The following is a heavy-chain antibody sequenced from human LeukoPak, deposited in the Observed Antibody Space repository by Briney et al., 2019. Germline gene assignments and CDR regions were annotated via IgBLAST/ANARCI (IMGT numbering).Heavy chain of an antibody. CDR3: AREGNGLLSKDLDY. CDR2: INPRDGGT. V-gene: IGHV1-2*02. J-gene: IGHJ4*02. Sequence: ASVKVSCKGSGYTFTDYYLHWVRQAPGQGLELVGYINPRDGGTSSPQNFRGRVTMTTDASSSTAYMELSRLTSDDTAIYYCAREGNGLLSKDLDYWGQGTLVTVSS. D-gene: IGHD2-15*01. CDR1: GYTFTDYY.